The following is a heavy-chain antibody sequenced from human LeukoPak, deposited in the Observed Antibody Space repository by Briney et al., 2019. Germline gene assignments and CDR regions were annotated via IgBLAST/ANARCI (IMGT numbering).Heavy chain of an antibody. V-gene: IGHV3-7*01. CDR3: VRGPYALY. D-gene: IGHD2-2*01. J-gene: IGHJ4*02. CDR2: IKQDGSEK. Sequence: PGGSLRLSCAASGFTVSSNYMSWVRQAPGKGLEWVANIKQDGSEKNYVDSVKGRFTISRDNAKNSLYLQMNSLRAEDTAVYYCVRGPYALYWGQGTLVSVSS. CDR1: GFTVSSNY.